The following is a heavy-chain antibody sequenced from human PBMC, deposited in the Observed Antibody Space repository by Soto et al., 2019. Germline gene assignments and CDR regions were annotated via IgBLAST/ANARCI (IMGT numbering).Heavy chain of an antibody. Sequence: VQLVQSGAEVRMPGSSVKVSCKASGGTFNNYAIHWVRQAPGQGLEWMGGIVPIFGPAKYAQKFRGRVRITADDSTSTAYMDLSSLTSEDTAIYYCARPSYSSSWLPNLGYWGQGTLVTVSS. CDR2: IVPIFGPA. D-gene: IGHD6-13*01. CDR1: GGTFNNYA. CDR3: ARPSYSSSWLPNLGY. V-gene: IGHV1-69*01. J-gene: IGHJ4*02.